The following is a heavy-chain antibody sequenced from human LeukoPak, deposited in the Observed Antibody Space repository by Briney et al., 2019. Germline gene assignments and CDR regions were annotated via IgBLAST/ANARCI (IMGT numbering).Heavy chain of an antibody. Sequence: PGRSLRLSCAASGFTFSSYGMHWVRQAPGKGLEWVAVIWYDGSNKYYADSVKGRFTISRDNSKNTLYLQMNSLRAEDTAVYYCARDPGSSGPTFYSDYWGQGTLVTVSS. V-gene: IGHV3-33*01. CDR3: ARDPGSSGPTFYSDY. CDR1: GFTFSSYG. J-gene: IGHJ4*02. D-gene: IGHD6-19*01. CDR2: IWYDGSNK.